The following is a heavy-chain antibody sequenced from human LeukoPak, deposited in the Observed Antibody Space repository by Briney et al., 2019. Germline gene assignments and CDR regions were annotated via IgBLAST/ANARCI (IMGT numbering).Heavy chain of an antibody. V-gene: IGHV3-23*01. CDR2: ISGSGGST. D-gene: IGHD3-10*01. J-gene: IGHJ4*02. CDR1: GFTFSSYA. CDR3: AKRSCGSGSYYNNPPYYFDY. Sequence: GGSLRLSCAASGFTFSSYAMSWVRQAPGKGLEWVSAISGSGGSTYYADSVKGRFTISRDNSKNTLYLQMNSLRAEDTAVYYCAKRSCGSGSYYNNPPYYFDYWGQGTLVTVSS.